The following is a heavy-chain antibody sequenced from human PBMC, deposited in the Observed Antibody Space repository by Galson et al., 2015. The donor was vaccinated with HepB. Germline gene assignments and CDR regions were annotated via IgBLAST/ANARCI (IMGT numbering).Heavy chain of an antibody. CDR2: IWYDGSNK. CDR3: ARGGILSAYLFDY. Sequence: SLRLSCAASGFTFSSYGMHWVRQAPGKGLEWVAVIWYDGSNKYYADSVKGRFTISRDNSKNTLYLQMNSLRAEDTAVYYCARGGILSAYLFDYWGQGTLVTVSS. J-gene: IGHJ4*02. CDR1: GFTFSSYG. V-gene: IGHV3-33*01. D-gene: IGHD2-21*01.